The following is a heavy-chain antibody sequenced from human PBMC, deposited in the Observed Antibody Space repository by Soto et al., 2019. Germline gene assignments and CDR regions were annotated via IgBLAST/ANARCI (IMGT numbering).Heavy chain of an antibody. D-gene: IGHD6-19*01. J-gene: IGHJ4*02. CDR1: GFTFSSYA. CDR2: ISYDGSNK. V-gene: IGHV3-30-3*01. Sequence: GGSLRLSCAASGFTFSSYAMHWVRQAPGKGLEWVAVISYDGSNKYYADSVKGRFTISRDNSKNTLYLQMNSLRAEDTAVYYCARGGPAVAGTHYYFDYWGQGTLVTVSS. CDR3: ARGGPAVAGTHYYFDY.